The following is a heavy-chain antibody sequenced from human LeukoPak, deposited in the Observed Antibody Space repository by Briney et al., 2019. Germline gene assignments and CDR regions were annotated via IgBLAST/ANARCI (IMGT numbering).Heavy chain of an antibody. V-gene: IGHV4-34*01. CDR3: ARRRYYYDSSGED. CDR2: INHSGST. D-gene: IGHD3-22*01. CDR1: GGSFSGYY. Sequence: SETLSLTCAVSGGSFSGYYWSWIRQPPGKGLEWIGEINHSGSTNYSPSLKSRVTISVDTSKNQFSLKLSSVTAADTDVYYCARRRYYYDSSGEDWGQGTLVTVSS. J-gene: IGHJ4*02.